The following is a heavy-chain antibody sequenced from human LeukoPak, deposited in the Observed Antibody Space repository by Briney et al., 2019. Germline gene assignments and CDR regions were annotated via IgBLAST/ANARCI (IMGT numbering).Heavy chain of an antibody. D-gene: IGHD6-13*01. Sequence: GGSLRLSCAASGFTFSNYAMSWVRQAPGEGLEWVSTISGSGDSTYYADSVKGRFTISRVNSKNTLFLQMNDLRGEDTAAYYCAKDPPTAGTTFDYWGQGALVTVSS. CDR1: GFTFSNYA. CDR3: AKDPPTAGTTFDY. J-gene: IGHJ4*02. V-gene: IGHV3-23*01. CDR2: ISGSGDST.